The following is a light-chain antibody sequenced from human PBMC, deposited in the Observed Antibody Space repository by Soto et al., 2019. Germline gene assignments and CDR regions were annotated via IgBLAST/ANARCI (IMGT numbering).Light chain of an antibody. Sequence: DIQMPQSPSSVSASVGDRVTSTCRASQDISNWLAWYQQRPGKAPNLMIYAASSLQTGVPSRFSGGGFGTDFTLTISSLQPEDFAPDYCQQTKSYPLAFGGGTKVEIK. CDR3: QQTKSYPLA. CDR1: QDISNW. CDR2: AAS. V-gene: IGKV1-12*01. J-gene: IGKJ4*01.